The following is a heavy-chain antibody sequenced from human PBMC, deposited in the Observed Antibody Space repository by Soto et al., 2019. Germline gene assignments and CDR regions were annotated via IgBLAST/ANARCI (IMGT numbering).Heavy chain of an antibody. Sequence: PSETLSLTCTVSGGSISSGYYYWTWLRHPPGKGLEWIGYIYYSGSTFYNPSLKNRVTIALDTSKSQFSLKLGSVTAADRAVYYCVREGGDHWFDPWGQGTLVTVSS. V-gene: IGHV4-30-4*01. CDR3: VREGGDHWFDP. J-gene: IGHJ5*02. D-gene: IGHD3-16*01. CDR2: IYYSGST. CDR1: GGSISSGYYY.